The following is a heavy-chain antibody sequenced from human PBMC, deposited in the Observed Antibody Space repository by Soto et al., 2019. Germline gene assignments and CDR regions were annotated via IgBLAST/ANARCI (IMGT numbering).Heavy chain of an antibody. CDR2: INQDESEK. CDR1: GATFTANW. J-gene: IGHJ6*02. Sequence: DVQPVESGGGLVRPGESLRLSCVASGATFTANWMTWVRQAPGRGLEWVAHINQDESEKQYVDSVRGRFTISRDNAKNSLYLQMDSLRAEDTAVYYCARGHYGLDDWGQGTTVTVSS. V-gene: IGHV3-7*04. CDR3: ARGHYGLDD.